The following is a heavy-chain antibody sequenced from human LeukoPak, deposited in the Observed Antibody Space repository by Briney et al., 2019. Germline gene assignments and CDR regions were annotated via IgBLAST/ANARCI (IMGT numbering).Heavy chain of an antibody. CDR1: GYTLTELS. CDR2: VIPTFGTS. CDR3: ARGPARLS. Sequence: ASVKVSCKVSGYTLTELSMHWVRQAPGKGLEWMGGVIPTFGTSSTAQKFQGRVTITADLSTSTSYMELRALTFEDTAIYFCARGPARLSWGQGTLVTVSS. V-gene: IGHV1-24*01. J-gene: IGHJ5*02.